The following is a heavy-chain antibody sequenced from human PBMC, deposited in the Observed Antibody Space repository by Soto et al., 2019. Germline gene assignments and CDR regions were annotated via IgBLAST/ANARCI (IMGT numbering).Heavy chain of an antibody. CDR3: ARDRGAGYYGMDV. CDR2: INPNSGDT. V-gene: IGHV1-2*02. J-gene: IGHJ6*02. Sequence: QVPLVQSGAEVEKPGASVKVSCKASGYTFTVYYMHWGRQAPGQGLEWMGWINPNSGDTKYAERFHGRFNMTRDTSISTAYMELSRLRSDAMAVYYCARDRGAGYYGMDVCGQGTTVTVSS. CDR1: GYTFTVYY. D-gene: IGHD3-16*01.